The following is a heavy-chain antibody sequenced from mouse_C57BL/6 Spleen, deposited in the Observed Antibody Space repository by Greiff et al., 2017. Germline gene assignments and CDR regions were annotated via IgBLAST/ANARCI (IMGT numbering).Heavy chain of an antibody. V-gene: IGHV14-4*01. D-gene: IGHD1-1*01. CDR2: IDPENGDT. CDR3: TYITTVVAHWYFDV. CDR1: GFNIKDDY. J-gene: IGHJ1*03. Sequence: VQLQQSGAELVRPGASVKLSCTASGFNIKDDYMHWVKQRPEQGLEWIGWIDPENGDTEYASKFQGKATITADPSSNTAYLQLSSLTSEDTAVYYCTYITTVVAHWYFDVWGTGTTVTVSS.